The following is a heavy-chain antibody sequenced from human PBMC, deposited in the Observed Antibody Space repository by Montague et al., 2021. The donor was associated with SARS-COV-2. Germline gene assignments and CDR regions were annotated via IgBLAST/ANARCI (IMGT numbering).Heavy chain of an antibody. Sequence: SETLSLTCSGLGGSNSSADRRSTRQNPRRRIHWYGDISYSESTNYNPSLKSRVTISVDTSKNHFTLRLSSVTAADTAVYYCANFRRTQLLFGTLYYGMDVWGQGTTVTVS. CDR1: GGSNSSAD. V-gene: IGHV4-59*01. CDR2: ISYSEST. D-gene: IGHD2-2*01. CDR3: ANFRRTQLLFGTLYYGMDV. J-gene: IGHJ6*02.